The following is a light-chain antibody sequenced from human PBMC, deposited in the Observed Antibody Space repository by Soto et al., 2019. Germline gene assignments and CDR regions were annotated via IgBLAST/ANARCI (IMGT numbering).Light chain of an antibody. J-gene: IGKJ4*01. CDR1: QSVRSY. V-gene: IGKV3-11*01. CDR2: DAS. Sequence: EMVLTQSPATLSLSPGESATLSCRASQSVRSYLAWYQQKPGQAPRLLIYDASNRATGIPARFSGSGSGTDFTLTISSLEPEDFAVYYCQQRSNWPLTFGGGTKVEIK. CDR3: QQRSNWPLT.